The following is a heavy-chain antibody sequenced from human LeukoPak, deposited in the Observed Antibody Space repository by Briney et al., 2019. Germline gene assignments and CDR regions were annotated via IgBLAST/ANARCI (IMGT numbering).Heavy chain of an antibody. CDR3: ARVEGPSIFGVIDY. CDR2: ISGYNGNT. J-gene: IGHJ4*02. V-gene: IGHV1-18*01. D-gene: IGHD3-3*01. Sequence: ASVKVSCKASGYTFTSYGIRWVRQAPGQGLEWMGWISGYNGNTNYAQKLQGRVTMTTDTSTSTAYMEVRSLRSDDTAVYFCARVEGPSIFGVIDYWGQGTLVTISS. CDR1: GYTFTSYG.